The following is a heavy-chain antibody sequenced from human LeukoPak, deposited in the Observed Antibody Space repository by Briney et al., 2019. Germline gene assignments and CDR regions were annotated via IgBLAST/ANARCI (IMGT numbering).Heavy chain of an antibody. CDR3: ARDRSGWYSFDH. Sequence: GGSLRLSCAASGFSVSSYGFNWVRQAPGRGLEWVSYISTSGTSMYYADSVRGRFTVSRDNAKNSLYLQMNNLRAEDTAVYYCARDRSGWYSFDHWGQGTLVTVSS. CDR1: GFSVSSYG. D-gene: IGHD6-19*01. V-gene: IGHV3-48*03. J-gene: IGHJ4*02. CDR2: ISTSGTSM.